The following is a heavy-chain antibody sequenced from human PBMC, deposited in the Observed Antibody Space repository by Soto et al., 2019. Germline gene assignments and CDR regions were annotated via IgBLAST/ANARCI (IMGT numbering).Heavy chain of an antibody. J-gene: IGHJ4*02. CDR1: GYSFTSYW. V-gene: IGHV5-51*01. CDR3: AIYPIDDSSGYYLAGVDY. D-gene: IGHD3-22*01. CDR2: IYPGDSDT. Sequence: PGESLKISCKGSGYSFTSYWIGWVRQMPGKGLEWMGIIYPGDSDTRYSPSFQGQVTISADKSISTAYLQWSSLKASDTAMYYCAIYPIDDSSGYYLAGVDYWGQGTLVTVSS.